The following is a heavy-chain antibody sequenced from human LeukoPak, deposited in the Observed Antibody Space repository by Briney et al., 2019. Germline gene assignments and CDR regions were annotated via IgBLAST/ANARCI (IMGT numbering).Heavy chain of an antibody. J-gene: IGHJ4*02. V-gene: IGHV4-39*07. CDR3: ARDGYGGVDS. CDR2: IFYTGST. D-gene: IGHD3-10*01. CDR1: GGSISTSSFY. Sequence: SETLSLTCTVSGGSISTSSFYWGWIRQPPGKGLEWIGSIFYTGSTYCNPSLKSRVTISVDTSKKQFSLKLSSVTAADTAVYYCARDGYGGVDSWGQGTLVTVSS.